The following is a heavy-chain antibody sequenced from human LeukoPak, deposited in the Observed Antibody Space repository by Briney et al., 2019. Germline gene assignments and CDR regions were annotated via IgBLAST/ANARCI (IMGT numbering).Heavy chain of an antibody. Sequence: GGSLRPSCAASGFTFSSYGMHWVRQAPGKGLEWVAVISYDGSNKYYADSVKGRFTISRDNSKNTLYLQMNSLRAEDTAVYYCAKDLREYYDKGNEGAFDIWGQGTMVTVSS. CDR1: GFTFSSYG. J-gene: IGHJ3*02. CDR2: ISYDGSNK. D-gene: IGHD3-22*01. V-gene: IGHV3-30*18. CDR3: AKDLREYYDKGNEGAFDI.